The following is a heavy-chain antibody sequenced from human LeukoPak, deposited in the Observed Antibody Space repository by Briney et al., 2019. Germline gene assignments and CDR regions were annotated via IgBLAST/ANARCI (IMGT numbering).Heavy chain of an antibody. J-gene: IGHJ4*02. V-gene: IGHV1-2*02. CDR3: ARDLFDYYGSGSYYVGGY. CDR2: LNPNNGDT. Sequence: GASVKVSCKASGYMFTGYYIHWVRQAPGQRPEWMAWLNPNNGDTSYAQKFQGRVTMTSDTSISTAYMELSRLRSDDTAVYYCARDLFDYYGSGSYYVGGYWGQGTLVTVSS. D-gene: IGHD3-10*01. CDR1: GYMFTGYY.